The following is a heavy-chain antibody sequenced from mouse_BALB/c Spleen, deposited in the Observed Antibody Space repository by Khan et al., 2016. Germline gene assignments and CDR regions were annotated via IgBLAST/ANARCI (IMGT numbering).Heavy chain of an antibody. D-gene: IGHD1-1*01. V-gene: IGHV5-6*01. J-gene: IGHJ2*01. CDR1: GFTFSNYG. CDR2: ISSGGDYT. CDR3: ERQGITMVVGRFDY. Sequence: EVELVESGGDFVKPGGSLKLSCAASGFTFSNYGMSWVRQTPDKRLEWVATISSGGDYTYYPDSVKGRFTISRDNAKNTLYLQMSSLKSEDTAMYYCERQGITMVVGRFDYWGQGTTLTVSS.